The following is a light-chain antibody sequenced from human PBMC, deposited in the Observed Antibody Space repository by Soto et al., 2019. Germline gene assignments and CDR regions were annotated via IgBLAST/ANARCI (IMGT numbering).Light chain of an antibody. V-gene: IGKV3-15*01. CDR1: QSVSSN. J-gene: IGKJ3*01. CDR2: GAS. CDR3: QQYNLFT. Sequence: EIVMTQSPATLSVSPGERATLSCRASQSVSSNLAWYQQKPGQAPRLLIYGASTRATGIPARFSGSGSGTEFTLTISSLQSEDFAVYYCQQYNLFTFGPGTKVDI.